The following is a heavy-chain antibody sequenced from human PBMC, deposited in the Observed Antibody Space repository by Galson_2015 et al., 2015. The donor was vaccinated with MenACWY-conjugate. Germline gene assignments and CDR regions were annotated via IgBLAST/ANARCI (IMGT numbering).Heavy chain of an antibody. J-gene: IGHJ5*02. CDR3: ARTAGSVPP. D-gene: IGHD6-13*01. CDR1: GFTFSSFS. V-gene: IGHV3-21*01. Sequence: SLRLSCAASGFTFSSFSMNWVRQAPGKGLEWVSSISATSATIYYADSVKGRFTISRDNAKSSLYVQMNSLRAEDTAVYYCARTAGSVPPWGLGTLVTVSS. CDR2: ISATSATI.